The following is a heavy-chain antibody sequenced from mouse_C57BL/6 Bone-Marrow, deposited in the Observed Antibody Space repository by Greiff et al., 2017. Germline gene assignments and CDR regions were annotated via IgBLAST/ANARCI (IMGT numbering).Heavy chain of an antibody. CDR2: IYPGSGST. CDR1: GYTFPSYW. J-gene: IGHJ1*03. D-gene: IGHD2-5*01. V-gene: IGHV1-55*01. CDR3: ARPYYSNYWYFDV. Sequence: VQLQQPGAELVKPGASVKMSCKASGYTFPSYWITWVKQRPGQGLAWIGDIYPGSGSTNYNEKFKSKATLTVDTSSSTAYMQLSSLTSEDSAVYYCARPYYSNYWYFDVWGTGTTVTVSS.